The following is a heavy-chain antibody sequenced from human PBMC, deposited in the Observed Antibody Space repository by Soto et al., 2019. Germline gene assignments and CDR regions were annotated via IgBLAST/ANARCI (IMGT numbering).Heavy chain of an antibody. V-gene: IGHV5-51*01. J-gene: IGHJ4*02. CDR3: ARRIFDYGDYASFDY. CDR1: GYSFTSYW. Sequence: GESLKISCKGSGYSFTSYWIGWVRQMPGKGLEWMGIIYPGDSDTRYSPSFQGQVTISADKSISTAYLQWSSLKASDTAMYYCARRIFDYGDYASFDYWGQGTLVTVSS. D-gene: IGHD4-17*01. CDR2: IYPGDSDT.